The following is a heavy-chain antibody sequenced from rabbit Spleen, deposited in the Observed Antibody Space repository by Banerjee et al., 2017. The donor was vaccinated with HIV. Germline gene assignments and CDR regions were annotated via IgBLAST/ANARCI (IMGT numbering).Heavy chain of an antibody. CDR2: IYTGSGST. D-gene: IGHD6-1*01. CDR1: GVSFSDKDV. J-gene: IGHJ4*01. CDR3: ARDQAGDADFGPYYLNL. V-gene: IGHV1S45*01. Sequence: EQLEESGGGLVKPEGSLTLTCKASGVSFSDKDVMCWVRQAPGKGLEWIGCIYTGSGSTYYASWAKGRFTISKTSSTTVTLQVTSLTAADTATYFCARDQAGDADFGPYYLNLWGPGTLVTVS.